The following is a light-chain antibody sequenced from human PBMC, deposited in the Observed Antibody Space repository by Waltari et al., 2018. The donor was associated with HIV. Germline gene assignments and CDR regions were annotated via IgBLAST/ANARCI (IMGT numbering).Light chain of an antibody. J-gene: IGLJ3*02. Sequence: QSVLTQPPSASGTPGQRVTISCSGSSSNLGSNTVNWYQQLPGTPPKLLIYSNNQRPSGVPDRFSGSKSGTSASLAISGLQSEDEADYYCAAWDDSLNGWVFGGGTKLTVL. CDR1: SSNLGSNT. CDR3: AAWDDSLNGWV. CDR2: SNN. V-gene: IGLV1-44*01.